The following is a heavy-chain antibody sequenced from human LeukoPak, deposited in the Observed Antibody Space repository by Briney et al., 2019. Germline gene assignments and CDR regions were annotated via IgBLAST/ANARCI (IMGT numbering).Heavy chain of an antibody. D-gene: IGHD1-26*01. CDR1: GFTFSRSW. Sequence: GGSLRLSCAASGFTFSRSWMTWVRQAPGKGLEWVASINEDGSEIHYVDSVKGRFTISRDNAKDSLYLQMNSLTVEDTAMHYCARAGGTYYGIAFDMWGQGTMVTVSS. CDR2: INEDGSEI. CDR3: ARAGGTYYGIAFDM. V-gene: IGHV3-7*01. J-gene: IGHJ3*02.